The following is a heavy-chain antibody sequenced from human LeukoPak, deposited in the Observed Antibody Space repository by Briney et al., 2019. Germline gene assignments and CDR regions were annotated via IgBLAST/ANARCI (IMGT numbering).Heavy chain of an antibody. CDR2: IYYSGST. J-gene: IGHJ4*02. CDR1: GGSISSSSYY. Sequence: PSETLSLTCTVSGGSISSSSYYWGWIRQPPGTGLEWIGSIYYSGSTYYNPSLKSRVTISVDTSKSQFSLKLSSVTAADTAVYYCASSGLTFGGVIVPSPFDYWGQGTLVTVSS. D-gene: IGHD3-16*02. CDR3: ASSGLTFGGVIVPSPFDY. V-gene: IGHV4-39*07.